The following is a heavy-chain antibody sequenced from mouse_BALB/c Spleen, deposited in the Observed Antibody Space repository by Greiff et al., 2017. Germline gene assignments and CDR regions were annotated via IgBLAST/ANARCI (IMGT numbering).Heavy chain of an antibody. D-gene: IGHD2-3*01. CDR3: ARWYDGYYAMDY. V-gene: IGHV1-39*01. CDR1: GYSFTDYI. Sequence: EVKLQQTGPELVKPGASVKISCKASGYSFTDYIMLWVKQSHGKSLEWIGNINPYYGSTSYNLKFKGKATLTVDKSSSTAYMQLNSLTSEDSAVYYCARWYDGYYAMDYWGQGTSVTVSS. J-gene: IGHJ4*01. CDR2: INPYYGST.